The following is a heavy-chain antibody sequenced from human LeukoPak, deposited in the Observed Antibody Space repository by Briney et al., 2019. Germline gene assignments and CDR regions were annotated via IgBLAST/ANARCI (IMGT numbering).Heavy chain of an antibody. D-gene: IGHD3-22*01. CDR1: GYTFTSYY. Sequence: ASVKVSCKASGYTFTSYYMHWVRQAPGQGLEWTGIINPSGGSTSYAQKFQGRVTMTRDTSTSTVYMELSSLRSEDTAVYYCARGPYYYDSSGYYSSDYWGQGTLVTVPS. V-gene: IGHV1-46*01. CDR3: ARGPYYYDSSGYYSSDY. J-gene: IGHJ4*02. CDR2: INPSGGST.